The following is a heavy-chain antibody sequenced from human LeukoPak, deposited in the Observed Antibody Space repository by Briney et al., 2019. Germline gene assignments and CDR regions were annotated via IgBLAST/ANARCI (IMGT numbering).Heavy chain of an antibody. Sequence: PGGSLRLSCAGSGFSFSTYSMNWVRQAPGKGLEWVSGITGSGANTYYADSVKGRFTISRDNSKNTLYLRMNSLRAEDTAAYYCDYSDSSGFYPQTKIDYWGQGTLVTVSS. J-gene: IGHJ4*02. CDR1: GFSFSTYS. V-gene: IGHV3-23*01. CDR3: DYSDSSGFYPQTKIDY. D-gene: IGHD3-22*01. CDR2: ITGSGANT.